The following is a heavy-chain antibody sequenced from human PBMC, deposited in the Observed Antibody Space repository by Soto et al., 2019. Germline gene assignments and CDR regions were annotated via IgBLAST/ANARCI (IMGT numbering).Heavy chain of an antibody. V-gene: IGHV3-30*18. CDR2: ISYDGSNK. CDR3: AKKYCSSTSCYFTIDY. Sequence: GGSLRLSCAASGFTFSSYGMHWVRQAPGKGLEWVAVISYDGSNKYYADSVKGRFTISRDNSKNTLYLQMNSLRAEDTAVYYCAKKYCSSTSCYFTIDYWGQGTLVTVSS. D-gene: IGHD2-2*01. CDR1: GFTFSSYG. J-gene: IGHJ4*02.